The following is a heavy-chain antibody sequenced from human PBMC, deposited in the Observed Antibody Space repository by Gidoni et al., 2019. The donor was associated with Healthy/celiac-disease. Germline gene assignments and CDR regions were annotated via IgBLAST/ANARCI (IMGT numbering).Heavy chain of an antibody. J-gene: IGHJ4*02. CDR2: IWYDGSNK. V-gene: IGHV3-33*01. CDR1: GFTFSSYG. D-gene: IGHD4-17*01. Sequence: QVQLVESGGGVVQPGRSLRLSCAASGFTFSSYGMHWVRQAPGKGLGWVAVIWYDGSNKYYADSVKGRFTISRDNSKNTLYLQMNSLRAEDTAVYYCARADYGDPLDYWGQGTLVTVSS. CDR3: ARADYGDPLDY.